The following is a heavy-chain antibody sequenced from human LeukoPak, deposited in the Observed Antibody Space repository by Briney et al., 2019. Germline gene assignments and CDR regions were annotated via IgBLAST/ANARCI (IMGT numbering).Heavy chain of an antibody. CDR1: GGSISSSSYY. Sequence: PSETLSLTCAVSGGSISSSSYYWGWIRQPPGKGLEWIGSIFYSGSTYYNPSLKSRVTISVDTSKNQFSLKLSSVTAADTAVYYCARDADYSIYAGSFDYWGQETLVTVSS. J-gene: IGHJ4*02. CDR2: IFYSGST. V-gene: IGHV4-39*07. CDR3: ARDADYSIYAGSFDY. D-gene: IGHD4-11*01.